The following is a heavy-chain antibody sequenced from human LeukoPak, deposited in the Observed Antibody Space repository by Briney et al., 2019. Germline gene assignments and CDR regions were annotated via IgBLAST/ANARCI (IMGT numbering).Heavy chain of an antibody. CDR3: AKDLTTVVTSRFDD. J-gene: IGHJ4*02. Sequence: GGSLRLSCVASGFTFSSYSMHWVRQAPGEGLEWLSGISNTGRATDYADSVKGRFTISRDDSKNTLYLQMNNLRAEDTAIYYCAKDLTTVVTSRFDDWGQGTLVTVSS. D-gene: IGHD4-23*01. CDR2: ISNTGRAT. CDR1: GFTFSSYS. V-gene: IGHV3-23*01.